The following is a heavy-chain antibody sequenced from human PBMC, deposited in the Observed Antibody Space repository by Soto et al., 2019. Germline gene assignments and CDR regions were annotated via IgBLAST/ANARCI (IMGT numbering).Heavy chain of an antibody. Sequence: SETLSLTCTVSGDSITSGDYYWSWVRQPSGKGLEWIGYIFYSGSTYYKASLKSRVTISLDMSRNQFSLKLTSVTAADTAVYYCARAEVAVAGSGWFDAWGHGTLVTVSS. CDR2: IFYSGST. V-gene: IGHV4-30-4*01. CDR3: ARAEVAVAGSGWFDA. D-gene: IGHD6-19*01. J-gene: IGHJ5*01. CDR1: GDSITSGDYY.